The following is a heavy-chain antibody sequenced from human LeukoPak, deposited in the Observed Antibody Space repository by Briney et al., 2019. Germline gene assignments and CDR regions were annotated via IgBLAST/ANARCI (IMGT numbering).Heavy chain of an antibody. Sequence: SETLSLTCTVSGGSISSSSYYWGWIRQPPGKGLEWIGSIYYSGSTYYNPSLKSRVTISVDTSKNQFSLKLSSVTAADTAVYYCARGRFTIFGVVIREPTHDAFDIWGQGTMVTVSS. CDR3: ARGRFTIFGVVIREPTHDAFDI. CDR2: IYYSGST. D-gene: IGHD3-3*01. CDR1: GGSISSSSYY. V-gene: IGHV4-39*07. J-gene: IGHJ3*02.